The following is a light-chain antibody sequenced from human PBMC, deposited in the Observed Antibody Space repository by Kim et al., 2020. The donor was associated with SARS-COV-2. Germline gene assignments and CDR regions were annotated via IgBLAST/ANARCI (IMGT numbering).Light chain of an antibody. V-gene: IGKV1-39*01. J-gene: IGKJ1*01. CDR1: QNISSY. CDR3: QQSYSTPWT. CDR2: AAS. Sequence: ASVEDKITITCRASQNISSYLNWYQQKPGKAPKLLIYAASSLQSGVPSRFSGSGSGTDFTLTISSLQPEDFATYYCQQSYSTPWTFGQGTKVDIK.